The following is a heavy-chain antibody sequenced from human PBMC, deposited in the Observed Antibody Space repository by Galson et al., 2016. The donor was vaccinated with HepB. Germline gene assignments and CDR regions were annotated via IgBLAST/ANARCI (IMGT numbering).Heavy chain of an antibody. V-gene: IGHV2-5*01. CDR2: IYWNDEK. Sequence: PALVKPTQTLTLTCTFSGFSLYTSGVGVGWIRQPPGKALEWLAVIYWNDEKRYSPSLQSRLTITKDTSKNQVGLTMTNMDPEDTATYYCAHSRGRDYSISSNDWGQGILVIVSS. D-gene: IGHD4-11*01. CDR1: GFSLYTSGVG. J-gene: IGHJ4*02. CDR3: AHSRGRDYSISSND.